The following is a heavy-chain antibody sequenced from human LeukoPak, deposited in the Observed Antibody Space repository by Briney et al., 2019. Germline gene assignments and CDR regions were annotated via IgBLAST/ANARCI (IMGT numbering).Heavy chain of an antibody. V-gene: IGHV4-38-2*01. CDR1: GYSISSGYY. Sequence: KSSETLSLTCAVSGYSISSGYYWGWIRQPPGKGLEWIGSIYHSGSTYYNPSLKSRVTISVDTSKNQFSLKLSSVTAADTAVYYCARLRGPRGRYQLLYVRLDYWGQGTLVTVSS. J-gene: IGHJ4*02. CDR2: IYHSGST. CDR3: ARLRGPRGRYQLLYVRLDY. D-gene: IGHD2-2*02.